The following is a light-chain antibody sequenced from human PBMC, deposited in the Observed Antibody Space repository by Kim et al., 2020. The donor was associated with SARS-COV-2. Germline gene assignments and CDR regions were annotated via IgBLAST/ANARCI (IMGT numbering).Light chain of an antibody. J-gene: IGLJ3*02. CDR1: SGSIARNV. CDR2: DDN. V-gene: IGLV6-57*01. CDR3: QSYDGSNQV. Sequence: GKPVTTTCPSRSGSIARNVVKWDQQRPGQSPTLVIYDDNQRPSGVPDRFSGSIDSSANTSSLTISGLKPEDEADYYVQSYDGSNQVFGGGTQLIVL.